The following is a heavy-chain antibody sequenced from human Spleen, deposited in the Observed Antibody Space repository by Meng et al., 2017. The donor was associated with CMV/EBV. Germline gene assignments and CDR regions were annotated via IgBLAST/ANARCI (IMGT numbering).Heavy chain of an antibody. V-gene: IGHV3-30*04. CDR1: GFTVSSYA. CDR2: ISYDGSNK. CDR3: ARDAVEQQLVPSP. J-gene: IGHJ5*02. D-gene: IGHD6-13*01. Sequence: AASGFTVSSYAMHWVSQAPGKGLEWVAVISYDGSNKYYADSVKGRFTISRDNSKNTLYLQMNSLRAEDTAVYYCARDAVEQQLVPSPWGQGTLVTVSS.